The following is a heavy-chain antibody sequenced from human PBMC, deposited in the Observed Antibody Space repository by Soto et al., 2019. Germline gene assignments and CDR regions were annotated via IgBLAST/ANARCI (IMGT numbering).Heavy chain of an antibody. D-gene: IGHD2-15*01. Sequence: EVQLVESGGGLVQRGGSLRLSCAASGFTFSNYWMNWVRQAPGKGLEWVANIKQDGSERYYVDSVKGRFTISRDNSKNSLYLQMKSLRAEDTAVYYCARDLGRWSDFDYWGQGILVTVSS. CDR1: GFTFSNYW. V-gene: IGHV3-7*03. J-gene: IGHJ4*02. CDR3: ARDLGRWSDFDY. CDR2: IKQDGSER.